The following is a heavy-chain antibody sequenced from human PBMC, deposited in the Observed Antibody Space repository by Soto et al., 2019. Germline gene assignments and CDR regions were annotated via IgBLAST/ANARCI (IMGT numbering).Heavy chain of an antibody. CDR2: MNPNSGNT. Sequence: ASVKVSCKASGYTFTSYDINWVRQATGQVLEWMGWMNPNSGNTGYAQKFKGRVTMTRNNSISTAYMELSSLRSDDTAVYYCARTLYGDNVDCWGQGTLVTVSS. V-gene: IGHV1-8*01. CDR3: ARTLYGDNVDC. D-gene: IGHD4-17*01. J-gene: IGHJ4*02. CDR1: GYTFTSYD.